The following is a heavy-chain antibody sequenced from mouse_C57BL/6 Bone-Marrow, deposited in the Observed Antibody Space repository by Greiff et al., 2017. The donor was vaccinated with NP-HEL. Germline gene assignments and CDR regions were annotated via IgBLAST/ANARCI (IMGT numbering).Heavy chain of an antibody. CDR1: GYTFTSYG. CDR2: IYPRSGNT. D-gene: IGHD2-5*01. Sequence: VQLQQSGAELARPGASVKLSCKASGYTFTSYGISWVKQRTGQGLEWIGEIYPRSGNTYYNEKFKGKATLTADKSSSTAYMELRSLTSEDSAVYCCARGRGTYYSNSCAMDYWGQGTAVTVSS. CDR3: ARGRGTYYSNSCAMDY. J-gene: IGHJ4*01. V-gene: IGHV1-81*01.